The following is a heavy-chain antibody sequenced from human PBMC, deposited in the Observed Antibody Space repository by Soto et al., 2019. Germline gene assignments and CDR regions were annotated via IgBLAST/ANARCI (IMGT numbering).Heavy chain of an antibody. CDR3: ARADVSNDYGDYSTLAFDI. D-gene: IGHD4-17*01. CDR1: GFTFSSYS. CDR2: ISSSSSYI. Sequence: GGSLRLSCAASGFTFSSYSMNWVRQAPGKGLEWVSSISSSSSYIYYADSVKGRFTISRDNAKNSLYLQMNSLRAEDTAVYYCARADVSNDYGDYSTLAFDIWGQGTMVTVSS. V-gene: IGHV3-21*01. J-gene: IGHJ3*02.